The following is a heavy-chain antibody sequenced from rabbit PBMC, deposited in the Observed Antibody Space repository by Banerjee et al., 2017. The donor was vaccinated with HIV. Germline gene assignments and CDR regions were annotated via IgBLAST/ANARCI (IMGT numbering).Heavy chain of an antibody. CDR3: ARYTGYNYADL. CDR1: GFSFSNGYG. J-gene: IGHJ4*01. D-gene: IGHD6-1*01. CDR2: INTGSGSA. Sequence: QEQLVESGGGLVKPEGSLTLTCTASGFSFSNGYGMCWVRQAPGKGLEWIGCINTGSGSAYYASWVNGRFTISRTTTTVDLKMTSLTASDTATYFCARYTGYNYADLWGPGTLVTVS. V-gene: IGHV1S45*01.